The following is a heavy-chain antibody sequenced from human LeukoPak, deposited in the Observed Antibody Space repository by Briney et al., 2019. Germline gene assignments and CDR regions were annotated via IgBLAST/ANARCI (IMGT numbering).Heavy chain of an antibody. CDR3: ARGLYYFDSSGYPRPRYDFDY. CDR2: IGTAGDT. J-gene: IGHJ4*02. V-gene: IGHV3-13*01. Sequence: HPGRSLRLSCAASGFTFSSYDMHWVRQATGKGLEWVSAIGTAGDTYYPGSVKGRFTISRENAKNSLYLQMNSLRAEDTAVYYCARGLYYFDSSGYPRPRYDFDYWGQGTLVTVSS. CDR1: GFTFSSYD. D-gene: IGHD3-22*01.